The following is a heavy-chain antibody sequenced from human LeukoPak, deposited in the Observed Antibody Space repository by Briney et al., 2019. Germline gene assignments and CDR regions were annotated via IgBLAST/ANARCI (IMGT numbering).Heavy chain of an antibody. D-gene: IGHD3-3*01. CDR2: INWNGGST. CDR3: ARAPSPPIFGGNPYYFDY. Sequence: GGSLRLSCAASGFTFDDYGMSWVRQAPGKGLEWVSGINWNGGSTGYADSVKGRFTISRDNAKNFLYLQMNSLRAEDTALYYCARAPSPPIFGGNPYYFDYWGQGTLVTVSS. CDR1: GFTFDDYG. J-gene: IGHJ4*02. V-gene: IGHV3-20*04.